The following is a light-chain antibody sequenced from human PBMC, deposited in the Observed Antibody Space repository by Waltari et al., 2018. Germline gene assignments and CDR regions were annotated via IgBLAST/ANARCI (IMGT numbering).Light chain of an antibody. V-gene: IGKV3-11*01. CDR3: QQRTNWPPWT. J-gene: IGKJ1*01. Sequence: CRAQQSLSGFLAWYQQKPGPAPRRLIYDSFNRATGIPARFSGSGSETDFTLSGSSLEPEDSAVYYWQQRTNWPPWTFGQGTKVEVK. CDR2: DSF. CDR1: QSLSGF.